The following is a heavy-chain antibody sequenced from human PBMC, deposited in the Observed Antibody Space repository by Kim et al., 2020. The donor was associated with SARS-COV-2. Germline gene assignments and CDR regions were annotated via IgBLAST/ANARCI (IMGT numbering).Heavy chain of an antibody. Sequence: ASVKVSCKASGYTFTSYGISWVRQAPGQGLEWMGWISAYNGNTNYAQKLQGRVTMTTDTSTSTAYMELRSLRSDDTAVYYCARDPGAYCSSTSCYRGQLAVHWGQGTLVTVSS. D-gene: IGHD2-2*01. J-gene: IGHJ4*02. CDR1: GYTFTSYG. CDR2: ISAYNGNT. CDR3: ARDPGAYCSSTSCYRGQLAVH. V-gene: IGHV1-18*04.